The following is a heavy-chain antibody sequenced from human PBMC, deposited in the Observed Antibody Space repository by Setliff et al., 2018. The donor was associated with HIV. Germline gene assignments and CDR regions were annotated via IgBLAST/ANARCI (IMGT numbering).Heavy chain of an antibody. J-gene: IGHJ4*02. Sequence: SETLSLTCTVSDDSISSNYWSWIRQSAGKGLEWVGRIYTGGRTNYNPSLESRVTTSVDTSKKQFSLRLTSVTAADTAVYYCARGVRDNSGWSSYNFDYWGQGTLVTVSS. CDR3: ARGVRDNSGWSSYNFDY. CDR2: IYTGGRT. D-gene: IGHD6-19*01. V-gene: IGHV4-4*07. CDR1: DDSISSNY.